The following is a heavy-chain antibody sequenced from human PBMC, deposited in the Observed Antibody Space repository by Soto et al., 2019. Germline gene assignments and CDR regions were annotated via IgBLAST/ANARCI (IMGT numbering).Heavy chain of an antibody. Sequence: QVQLVQSGAEVKKPGSSVKVSCKASGGTFSSLAISWVRQAPGQGLEWMGGLVPVFGTANYAQKFQDRVTITADKSTSTSYMELSILRSEDTAVYYCARSPGVFDYWGHGTLVTVSS. J-gene: IGHJ4*01. V-gene: IGHV1-69*06. CDR3: ARSPGVFDY. CDR2: LVPVFGTA. D-gene: IGHD3-10*01. CDR1: GGTFSSLA.